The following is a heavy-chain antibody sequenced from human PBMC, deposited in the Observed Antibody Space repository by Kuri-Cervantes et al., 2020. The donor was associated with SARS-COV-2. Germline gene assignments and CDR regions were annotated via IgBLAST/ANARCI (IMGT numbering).Heavy chain of an antibody. CDR3: ARSPSIAAPRTKHFDY. V-gene: IGHV3-53*01. J-gene: IGHJ4*02. CDR1: GFTFSSYA. D-gene: IGHD6-6*01. Sequence: GGSLRLSCAASGFTFSSYAMSWVRQAPGKGLEWVSVICSGGSTYYADSVKGRFTIPRDNSKNTLYLQMHSLRAEDTAVYYCARSPSIAAPRTKHFDYWGQGTLVTVSS. CDR2: ICSGGST.